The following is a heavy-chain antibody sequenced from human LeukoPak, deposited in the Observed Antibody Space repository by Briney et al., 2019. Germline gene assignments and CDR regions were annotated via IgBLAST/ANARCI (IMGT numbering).Heavy chain of an antibody. V-gene: IGHV3-13*01. Sequence: PGGSLRLSCEASGFTFSSYDMHWVRQVTGRGLEWVSAIDSVSNTYYPGSVKGRFTISRENAKNSVYLQMNSLRAEDTAVYYCAKDHSSGWYYAFDIWGQGTMVTVSS. CDR3: AKDHSSGWYYAFDI. CDR2: IDSVSNT. J-gene: IGHJ3*02. CDR1: GFTFSSYD. D-gene: IGHD6-19*01.